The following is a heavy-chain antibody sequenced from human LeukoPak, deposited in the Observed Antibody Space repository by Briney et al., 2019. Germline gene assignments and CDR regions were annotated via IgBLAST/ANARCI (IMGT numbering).Heavy chain of an antibody. D-gene: IGHD3-3*01. CDR3: ANTKRITIFGVVTRRHPYYFDY. J-gene: IGHJ4*02. CDR2: IRYDAKNK. V-gene: IGHV3-30*02. Sequence: GGSLRLSCAASGVMFRSYGMHWVRQAPGKGLEWVAFIRYDAKNKYYTDSVKGRFTISRDNSKNTLYLQMNSLRSEDTAVYYCANTKRITIFGVVTRRHPYYFDYWGQGTLVTVSS. CDR1: GVMFRSYG.